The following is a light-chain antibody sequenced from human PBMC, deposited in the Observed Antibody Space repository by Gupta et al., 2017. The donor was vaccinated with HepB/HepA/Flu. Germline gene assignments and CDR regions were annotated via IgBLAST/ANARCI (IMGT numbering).Light chain of an antibody. J-gene: IGLJ1*01. CDR3: GTWDSSLSGGV. CDR2: DNH. Sequence: QSVLTPPPSVSAAPGQKVTISCSGSSSNIGNNYVSWYQQLPGTAPKLLIYDNHKRPPGIPDRFSGSKSGTSATLDITGLQTEDDADYYCGTWDSSLSGGVFGTGTTVTVL. V-gene: IGLV1-51*01. CDR1: SSNIGNNY.